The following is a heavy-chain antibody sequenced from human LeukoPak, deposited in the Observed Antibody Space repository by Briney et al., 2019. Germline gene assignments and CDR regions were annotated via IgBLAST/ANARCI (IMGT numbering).Heavy chain of an antibody. Sequence: VASVKVSCKASGGTFSRYAISWVRHAPGQGLEWMGGIIPIFGTANYAQKFQGRVTITTDESTSTAYMELSSLRSEDTAVYYCALSSGWIFDYWGQGTLVTVSS. CDR1: GGTFSRYA. CDR3: ALSSGWIFDY. V-gene: IGHV1-69*05. J-gene: IGHJ4*02. CDR2: IIPIFGTA. D-gene: IGHD6-19*01.